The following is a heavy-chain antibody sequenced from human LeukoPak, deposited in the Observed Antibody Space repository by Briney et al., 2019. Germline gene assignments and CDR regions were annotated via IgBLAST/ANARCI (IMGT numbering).Heavy chain of an antibody. D-gene: IGHD3-22*01. CDR1: GGSISSGGYF. Sequence: SQTLSLTCTVSGGSISSGGYFWSWIRQHPGKGLEWIGYIYYSGSTYYNPSLKSRVTISVDTSKNQFSLKLSSVTAADTAVYYCWAYYYDSSGYYYVDYWGQGTLVTVSS. CDR3: WAYYYDSSGYYYVDY. V-gene: IGHV4-31*03. J-gene: IGHJ4*02. CDR2: IYYSGST.